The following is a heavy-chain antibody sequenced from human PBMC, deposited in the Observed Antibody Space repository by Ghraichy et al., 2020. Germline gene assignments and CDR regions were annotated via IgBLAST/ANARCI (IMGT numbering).Heavy chain of an antibody. CDR3: VVGGSLEY. CDR2: ISNDGTST. CDR1: GFTFSSNW. V-gene: IGHV3-74*01. D-gene: IGHD3-10*01. Sequence: GGSLRLSCAASGFTFSSNWMHWVRQAPGKGLVSVSHISNDGTSTNYADSVRGRFTISRDNAKNTLYLQMNSLRAEDTAVYYCVVGGSLEYWGQGTLVTVSS. J-gene: IGHJ4*02.